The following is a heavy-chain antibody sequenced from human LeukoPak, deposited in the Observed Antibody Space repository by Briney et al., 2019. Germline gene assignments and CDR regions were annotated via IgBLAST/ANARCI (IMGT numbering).Heavy chain of an antibody. J-gene: IGHJ4*02. Sequence: SETLSLTCSVSGYSISSAYYWGWIRQPPGKGLEWIATIHYSGSTYYNPSLKSRVTISLDTSKNQFSLKLNSVAAADTAVYYCARGLSGSYSGVPFDYWGQGTLVTVSS. CDR1: GYSISSAYY. CDR2: IHYSGST. D-gene: IGHD1-26*01. CDR3: ARGLSGSYSGVPFDY. V-gene: IGHV4-38-2*02.